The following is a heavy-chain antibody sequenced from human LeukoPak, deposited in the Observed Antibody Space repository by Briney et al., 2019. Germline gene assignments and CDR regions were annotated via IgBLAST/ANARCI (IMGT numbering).Heavy chain of an antibody. J-gene: IGHJ4*02. CDR2: INPNSGGT. D-gene: IGHD3-16*01. CDR3: ARVFTSRVDY. CDR1: GYTFTGYY. V-gene: IGHV1-2*02. Sequence: ASVKVSCKASGYTFTGYYVHWVRQAPGQGLEWMGWINPNSGGTNYAQKFRGRVTMTRDTSISTAYMELSRLRSDDTAVYYCARVFTSRVDYWGQGTLVTVSS.